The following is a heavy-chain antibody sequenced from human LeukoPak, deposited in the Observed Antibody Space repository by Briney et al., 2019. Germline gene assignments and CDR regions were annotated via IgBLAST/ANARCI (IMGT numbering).Heavy chain of an antibody. CDR2: IYAIETT. CDR3: ARSPPDSNSLDY. D-gene: IGHD4-11*01. V-gene: IGHV4-4*07. Sequence: SETLSLTCSVSGASISTYYWSWIRQPAGKGLEWIGRIYAIETTNYNPSLKSRVTMSVDTSKNQFSLKLSSVTAADTAVYYRARSPPDSNSLDYWGQGTLVTVSS. CDR1: GASISTYY. J-gene: IGHJ4*02.